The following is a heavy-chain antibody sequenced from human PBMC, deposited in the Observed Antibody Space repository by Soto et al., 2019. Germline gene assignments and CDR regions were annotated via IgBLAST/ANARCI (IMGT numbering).Heavy chain of an antibody. V-gene: IGHV4-34*01. Sequence: SETLSLTCAVYGGSFSGYYWSWIRQPPGKRLEWIGDIYHNGNTNYNPSLKSRVTISVDTSNNQLSLRLRSVTAADTAIYYCARHDGFSSGWVFDYWGHGTLVTVSS. CDR2: IYHNGNT. CDR3: ARHDGFSSGWVFDY. CDR1: GGSFSGYY. J-gene: IGHJ4*01. D-gene: IGHD6-19*01.